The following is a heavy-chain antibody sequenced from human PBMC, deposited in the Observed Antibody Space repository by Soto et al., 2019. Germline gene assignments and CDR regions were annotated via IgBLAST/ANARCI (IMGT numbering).Heavy chain of an antibody. CDR1: GFTVNNYG. CDR2: ISYDGNYQ. CDR3: AKELRVLDGLDG. Sequence: QVQLVESGGGVVQPGRSLRLSCTASGFTVNNYGVHWGRQAPGSGLELVALISYDGNYQYYADAGKDRFTISRDNSKNTLYLEMTRLRSEDTAVYYCAKELRVLDGLDGWGQLTTGTAAS. V-gene: IGHV3-30*18. J-gene: IGHJ6*02. D-gene: IGHD3-10*01.